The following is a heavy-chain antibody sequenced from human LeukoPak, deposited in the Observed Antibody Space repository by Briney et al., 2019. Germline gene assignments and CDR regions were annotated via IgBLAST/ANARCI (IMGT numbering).Heavy chain of an antibody. J-gene: IGHJ4*02. CDR1: GFIFSGYW. CDR2: IRQDGSEK. D-gene: IGHD3-22*01. Sequence: GGSLRLSCAASGFIFSGYWMSWVRQAPGTGLEWVANIRQDGSEKYYVDSVKGRFTISRDNAKNSLYLQMNSLRAEDTAVYFCRRDRYYFDSSGYYSTDYWGQGTLVTVSS. V-gene: IGHV3-7*01. CDR3: RRDRYYFDSSGYYSTDY.